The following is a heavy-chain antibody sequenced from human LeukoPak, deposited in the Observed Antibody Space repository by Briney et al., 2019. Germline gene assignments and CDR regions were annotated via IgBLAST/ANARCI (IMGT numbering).Heavy chain of an antibody. D-gene: IGHD3-9*01. CDR1: GFTFSRYT. Sequence: GGSLRLSCEASGFTFSRYTMNWVRQAPGKGLEWVSSISTDSNYIYYADSVKGRFTISRDNAWNSLYLQMNSLRAEDTAVYYWARKENILTGYYDHWGQGALVTVSS. CDR2: ISTDSNYI. V-gene: IGHV3-21*01. CDR3: ARKENILTGYYDH. J-gene: IGHJ5*02.